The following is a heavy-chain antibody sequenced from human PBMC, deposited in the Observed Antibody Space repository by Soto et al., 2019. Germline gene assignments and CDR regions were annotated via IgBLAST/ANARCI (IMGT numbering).Heavy chain of an antibody. V-gene: IGHV4-30-4*01. J-gene: IGHJ4*02. Sequence: SETLSLTCTVSGGSISSGGYYWSWIRQPPGKGLEWIGYIYYSGSTYYNPSLKSRVTISVDTSKNQFSLKLSSVTAADTAVYYCARVTRLTLDYWGQGTLVTVSS. CDR3: ARVTRLTLDY. CDR2: IYYSGST. D-gene: IGHD3-16*01. CDR1: GGSISSGGYY.